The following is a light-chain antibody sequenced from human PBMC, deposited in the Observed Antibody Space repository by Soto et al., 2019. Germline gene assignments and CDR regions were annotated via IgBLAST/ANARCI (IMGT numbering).Light chain of an antibody. CDR2: GVF. J-gene: IGKJ2*01. CDR3: QHYDGSPRT. V-gene: IGKV3-20*01. Sequence: ENVLTQSPGTVSLSPGERATLSCRASQGVTSNHLAWYQQKPGQAPRLLIYGVFNRATGIPDRFSGSRSGTDFTLTITRLEPEDSAVYFCQHYDGSPRTFGQGTKLEIK. CDR1: QGVTSNH.